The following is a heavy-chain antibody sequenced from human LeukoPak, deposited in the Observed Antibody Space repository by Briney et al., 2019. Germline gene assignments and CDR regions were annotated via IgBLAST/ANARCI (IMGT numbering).Heavy chain of an antibody. CDR3: ARDTQSYGYYVGVIGL. CDR1: GFTFSDYY. Sequence: GGSLRLSCAASGFTFSDYYMSWIRQAPGKGLEWVSYISSSGSTIYYADSVKGRFTISRDNAKNSLYLQMNSLRAEDTAVYYCARDTQSYGYYVGVIGLWGQGTLVTVSS. V-gene: IGHV3-11*01. CDR2: ISSSGSTI. J-gene: IGHJ4*02. D-gene: IGHD4-17*01.